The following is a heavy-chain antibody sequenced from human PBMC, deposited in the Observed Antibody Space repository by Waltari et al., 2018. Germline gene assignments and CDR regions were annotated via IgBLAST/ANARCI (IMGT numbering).Heavy chain of an antibody. Sequence: QVQLVQSGAEVKKPGASVKVSCKASGYTFTSYDINWVRQATGQGLEWMGWMNPNSGNTGYAQKFQGRVTITRNTSIGTAYMELSSLRSEDTAVYYCARLTPLLFYYYGMDVWGQGTTVTVSS. CDR2: MNPNSGNT. J-gene: IGHJ6*02. V-gene: IGHV1-8*03. CDR3: ARLTPLLFYYYGMDV. CDR1: GYTFTSYD. D-gene: IGHD3-9*01.